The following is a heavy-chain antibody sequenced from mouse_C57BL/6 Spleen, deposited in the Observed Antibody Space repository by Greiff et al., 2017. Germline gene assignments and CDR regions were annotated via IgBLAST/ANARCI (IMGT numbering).Heavy chain of an antibody. J-gene: IGHJ2*01. CDR1: GFTFSSYA. CDR3: ARENGKRLYYFDY. D-gene: IGHD2-1*01. Sequence: EVKLQESGGGLVKPGGSLKLSCAASGFTFSSYAMSWVRQTPEKRLEWVATISDGGSYTYYPDNVKGRFTISRDNAKNNLYLQMSHLKSEDTAMYYCARENGKRLYYFDYWGQGTTLTVSS. CDR2: ISDGGSYT. V-gene: IGHV5-4*01.